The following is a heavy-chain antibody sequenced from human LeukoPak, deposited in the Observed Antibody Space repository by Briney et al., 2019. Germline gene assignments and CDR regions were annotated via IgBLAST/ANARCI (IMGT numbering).Heavy chain of an antibody. CDR1: GDSVSSNSAA. CDR3: ARIKVAGTHYYYYYMDV. Sequence: SQTLSLTCAISGDSVSSNSAAWNWIRQSPPRGLEWLGRTYYRSKWYNDYAVSVKSRITINPDTSKNQFSLQLNSVTPEDTAVYYCARIKVAGTHYYYYYMDVWGKGTTVTVSS. J-gene: IGHJ6*03. V-gene: IGHV6-1*01. D-gene: IGHD6-19*01. CDR2: TYYRSKWYN.